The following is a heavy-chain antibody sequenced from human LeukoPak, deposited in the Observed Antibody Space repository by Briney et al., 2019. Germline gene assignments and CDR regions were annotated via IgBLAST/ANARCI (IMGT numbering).Heavy chain of an antibody. D-gene: IGHD5-18*01. J-gene: IGHJ4*02. CDR3: ARLGQLWFDY. Sequence: ASETLSLTCTVSGGSINSYYWSWIRQPAGKGLEWIGRIYTTGSTNYNPSLKSRVTISVDKSKNQFSLKLSSVTAADTAVYYCARLGQLWFDYWGQGTLVTVSS. CDR2: IYTTGST. V-gene: IGHV4-4*07. CDR1: GGSINSYY.